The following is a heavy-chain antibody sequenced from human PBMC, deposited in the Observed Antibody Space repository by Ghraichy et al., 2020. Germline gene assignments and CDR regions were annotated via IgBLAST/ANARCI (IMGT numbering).Heavy chain of an antibody. CDR2: MSYDGSYK. Sequence: GGSLRLSCADPTFTFSNSPMHWVRQAPGRGLDWVAVMSYDGSYKFYADSVKGRFTISRDTSTNTLYLQMHSLTEEDTALYHCVREGAQYERGAFDIWGPGTMVIVSS. D-gene: IGHD3-16*01. CDR1: TFTFSNSP. CDR3: VREGAQYERGAFDI. J-gene: IGHJ3*02. V-gene: IGHV3-30*03.